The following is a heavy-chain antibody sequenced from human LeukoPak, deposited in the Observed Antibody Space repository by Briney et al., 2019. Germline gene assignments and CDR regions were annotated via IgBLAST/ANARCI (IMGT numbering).Heavy chain of an antibody. J-gene: IGHJ4*02. V-gene: IGHV3-30*18. D-gene: IGHD6-19*01. CDR1: GFTFSNYA. CDR3: AKDQWLVQYYFDY. CDR2: ISYDGSNK. Sequence: GGSLRLSCAAAGFTFSNYAMHWVRQAPGKGLEWVAVISYDGSNKYYADSVKGRFTISRDNSKNTLYLQMNSLRAEDTAVYYCAKDQWLVQYYFDYWGQGTLVTVSS.